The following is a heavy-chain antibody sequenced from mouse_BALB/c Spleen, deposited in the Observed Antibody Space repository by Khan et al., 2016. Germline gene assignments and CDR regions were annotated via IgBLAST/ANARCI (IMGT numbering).Heavy chain of an antibody. CDR3: TRGESDSNIGFAY. CDR2: IVPSNSNT. CDR1: GFNIKGTY. V-gene: IGHV14-3*02. J-gene: IGHJ3*01. Sequence: VQLQESGAELVKPGASVKLSCTATGFNIKGTYMHWVKQRPEQGLEWIGRIVPSNSNTKYDPKFKGKATITADTSSSTAYLQLSSPTSEDPAVSYYTRGESDSNIGFAYWGQGTLVTVSA.